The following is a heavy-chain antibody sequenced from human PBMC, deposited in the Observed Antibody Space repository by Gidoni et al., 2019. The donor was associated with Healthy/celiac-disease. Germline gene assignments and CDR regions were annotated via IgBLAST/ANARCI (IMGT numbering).Heavy chain of an antibody. CDR3: ARELNTQGTKTD. Sequence: VQLVESGVGLVQPGGSLRLSFAASGFTVSSNYMSWVRQVPGKGLEWVSVIYSGGSKYYADSGKGRFTISRNNSKNTLYLQMNSLRAEETAVYYWARELNTQGTKTDWGQGTLVTVSS. V-gene: IGHV3-53*04. J-gene: IGHJ4*02. CDR2: IYSGGSK. D-gene: IGHD2-8*01. CDR1: GFTVSSNY.